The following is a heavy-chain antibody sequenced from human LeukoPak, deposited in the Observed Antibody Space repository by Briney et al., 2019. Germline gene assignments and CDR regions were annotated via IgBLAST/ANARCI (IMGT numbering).Heavy chain of an antibody. CDR1: GFTFSSYS. CDR2: ISSSSSYI. J-gene: IGHJ4*02. Sequence: PGGSLRLSCAASGFTFSSYSMNWVRQAPGKGLEWVSSISSSSSYIYYADSVKGRFTISRDNAKNSLYLQMNSVRAEDTAVYYCARDQEWELLPHFDYWGQGTLVTVSS. CDR3: ARDQEWELLPHFDY. V-gene: IGHV3-21*01. D-gene: IGHD1-26*01.